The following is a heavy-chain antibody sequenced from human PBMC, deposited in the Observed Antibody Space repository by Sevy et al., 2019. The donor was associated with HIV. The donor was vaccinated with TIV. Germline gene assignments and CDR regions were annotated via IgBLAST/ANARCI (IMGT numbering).Heavy chain of an antibody. CDR3: VKEGGGEGGDH. CDR2: IQYDGSNK. J-gene: IGHJ4*02. Sequence: GGSLRLSCAASGFSFSSYGMHWVRQAPGKGLEWMSYIQYDGSNKDYADSVKGRFPISRDNSKNTLYMQMNSLRVEDTGVFYCVKEGGGEGGDHWGQGTLVTVSS. CDR1: GFSFSSYG. V-gene: IGHV3-30*02. D-gene: IGHD2-21*01.